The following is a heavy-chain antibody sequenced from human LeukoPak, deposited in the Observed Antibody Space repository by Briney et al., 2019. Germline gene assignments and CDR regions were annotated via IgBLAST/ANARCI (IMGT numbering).Heavy chain of an antibody. V-gene: IGHV4-39*07. J-gene: IGHJ5*02. CDR1: GGSISSSSYY. CDR3: ARGNQPGFWVTNWFDP. Sequence: SGTLSLTCTVSGGSISSSSYYWGWIRQPPGKGLEWIGSIYYSGSTYYNPSLKSRVTISVDTSKNQFSLKLSSVTAADTAVYYCARGNQPGFWVTNWFDPWGQGTLVTVSS. D-gene: IGHD1-14*01. CDR2: IYYSGST.